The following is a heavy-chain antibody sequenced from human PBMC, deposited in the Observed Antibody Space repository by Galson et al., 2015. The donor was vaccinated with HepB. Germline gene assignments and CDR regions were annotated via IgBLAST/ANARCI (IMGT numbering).Heavy chain of an antibody. CDR2: IIPIFGTV. CDR1: GGTFNSFA. CDR3: ARKNYYDSSGYLPDCYDYALDV. V-gene: IGHV1-69*13. Sequence: SVTVSCKASGGTFNSFAFSWVRQAPGQGLEWMGGIIPIFGTVNYAQKFQGRVTLTADETTSTAYMELSSLRSEDTAMYYCARKNYYDSSGYLPDCYDYALDVWGQGTTVTVSS. D-gene: IGHD3-22*01. J-gene: IGHJ6*02.